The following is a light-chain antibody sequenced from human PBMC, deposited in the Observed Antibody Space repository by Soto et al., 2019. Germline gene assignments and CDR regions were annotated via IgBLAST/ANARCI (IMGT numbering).Light chain of an antibody. CDR1: SGHSSYA. Sequence: QTVVTQSPSASASLGASVKLTCTLSSGHSSYAIAWHQQQPEKGPRYLMKLNSDGSHSKGDGIPDRFSGSSSGAERYLPISSLQSADEADYYGQTWGTGIWVFGGGTKVTVL. J-gene: IGLJ3*02. V-gene: IGLV4-69*01. CDR3: QTWGTGIWV. CDR2: LNSDGSH.